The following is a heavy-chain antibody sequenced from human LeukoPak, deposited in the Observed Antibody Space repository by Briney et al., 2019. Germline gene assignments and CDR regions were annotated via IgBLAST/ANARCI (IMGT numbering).Heavy chain of an antibody. D-gene: IGHD6-13*01. CDR1: GFNFGEFW. CDR2: IKEDGSES. CDR3: AKDIGYSYSWYFAVDI. V-gene: IGHV3-7*01. Sequence: GGSLRLSCAASGFNFGEFWMAWVRQTPGMGLEWVADIKEDGSESFYVDSVKGRFTISRDNSKTTLSLQMNSLRAEDTAVYYCAKDIGYSYSWYFAVDIWGQGTVVTVSS. J-gene: IGHJ3*02.